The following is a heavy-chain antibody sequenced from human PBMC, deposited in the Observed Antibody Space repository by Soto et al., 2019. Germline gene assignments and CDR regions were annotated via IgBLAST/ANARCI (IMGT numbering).Heavy chain of an antibody. V-gene: IGHV3-30*18. CDR1: GFTFISYG. CDR3: AKARSGSWHEGYYFDN. CDR2: MSYDGRDK. J-gene: IGHJ4*02. D-gene: IGHD2-15*01. Sequence: QVQLVESGGGVVQPGRSLRLSCAASGFTFISYGMHWVRQAPGKGLEWLAVMSYDGRDKYYADSVRGRFTICRDNSKDTVYLQLNSLRVEDTAVYYCAKARSGSWHEGYYFDNWGQGTLVTVSS.